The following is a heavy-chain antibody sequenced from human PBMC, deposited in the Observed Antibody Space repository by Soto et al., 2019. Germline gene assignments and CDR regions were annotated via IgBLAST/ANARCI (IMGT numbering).Heavy chain of an antibody. CDR3: ARTVGAAYYFDF. CDR2: IDTSGGT. D-gene: IGHD1-26*01. CDR1: GDSMTKYY. J-gene: IGHJ4*02. V-gene: IGHV4-4*07. Sequence: QVQLQESGPGLVKPSETLSLTCTVSGDSMTKYYWSWIRQPAGKGLEWIGRIDTSGGTNYNPALKDRVTMSIDTSNKHFSLSLKSVTAADTAVYYCARTVGAAYYFDFWGPGALVTVSS.